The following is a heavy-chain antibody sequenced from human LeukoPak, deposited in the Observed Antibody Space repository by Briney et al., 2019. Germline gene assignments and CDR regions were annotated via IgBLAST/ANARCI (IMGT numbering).Heavy chain of an antibody. Sequence: GGSLRLSCAASGFTFSSYGMHWVRQAPGKGLEWVAFIRYDGSNKYYADSVKGRFTISRDNSKNTLYLQMNSLRAEDTAVYYCARAPINGIRFLEWFPRHYYYYMDVWGKGTTVTVSS. CDR3: ARAPINGIRFLEWFPRHYYYYMDV. D-gene: IGHD3-3*01. V-gene: IGHV3-30*02. CDR2: IRYDGSNK. J-gene: IGHJ6*03. CDR1: GFTFSSYG.